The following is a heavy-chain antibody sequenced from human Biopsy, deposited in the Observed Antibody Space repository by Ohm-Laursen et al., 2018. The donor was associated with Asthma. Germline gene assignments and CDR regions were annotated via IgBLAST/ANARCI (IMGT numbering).Heavy chain of an antibody. CDR2: IIPIFGTS. CDR1: GGTFSRYA. V-gene: IGHV1-69*13. D-gene: IGHD3-9*01. CDR3: ARTYYDFLTGQVNDAFDI. J-gene: IGHJ3*02. Sequence: SVKVSCKASGGTFSRYAISWVRQAPGQGLEWMGGIIPIFGTSNYAQKFQGRVTFTADESTSSAYMELSSLRSEDTTVYYCARTYYDFLTGQVNDAFDIWGQGTMVTVSS.